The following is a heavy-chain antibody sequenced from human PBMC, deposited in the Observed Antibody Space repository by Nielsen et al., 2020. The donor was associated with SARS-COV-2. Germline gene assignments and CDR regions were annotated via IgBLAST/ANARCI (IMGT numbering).Heavy chain of an antibody. V-gene: IGHV3-30*18. CDR3: TKGAQLGDY. Sequence: GGSLRLSCEASGFSINKFGMHWVRQTPGKGLDWVTFISYDGSVKYYANSVKGRFTISTDMSKNTLYLEMNSPRPEDTAVYYCTKGAQLGDYWGQGTLVTVSS. J-gene: IGHJ4*02. CDR2: ISYDGSVK. D-gene: IGHD6-13*01. CDR1: GFSINKFG.